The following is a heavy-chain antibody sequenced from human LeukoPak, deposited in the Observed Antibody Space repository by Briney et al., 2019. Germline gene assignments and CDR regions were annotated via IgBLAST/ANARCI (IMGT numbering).Heavy chain of an antibody. J-gene: IGHJ4*02. V-gene: IGHV3-30*18. D-gene: IGHD6-13*01. CDR2: ISYDGSNK. CDR1: GFTISSYG. CDR3: AKESIAAAGTGYFDY. Sequence: GGSLRLSCAASGFTISSYGMHWVRQAPGKGLEWVAVISYDGSNKYYADSVKGRFTISRDNSKNTLYLQMNSLRAEDTAVSYCAKESIAAAGTGYFDYWGQGTLVTVSS.